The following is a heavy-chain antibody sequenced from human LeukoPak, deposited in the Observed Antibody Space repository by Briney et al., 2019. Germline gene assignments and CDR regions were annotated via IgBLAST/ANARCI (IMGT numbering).Heavy chain of an antibody. J-gene: IGHJ4*02. D-gene: IGHD2-15*01. CDR3: ARFGYVAAVDV. Sequence: GGSLRLSCAAPGFTFSSYWMSWVRQAPGKGLEWVANIKQDGSEKYYVDSVKGQFTISRDNAKNLVYLQMNSLRAEDTAVYHCARFGYVAAVDVWGQGTLVTVSS. V-gene: IGHV3-7*01. CDR2: IKQDGSEK. CDR1: GFTFSSYW.